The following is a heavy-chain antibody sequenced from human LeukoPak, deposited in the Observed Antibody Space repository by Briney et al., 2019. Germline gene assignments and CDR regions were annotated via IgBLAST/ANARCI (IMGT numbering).Heavy chain of an antibody. CDR1: QFTFTYYD. CDR2: ISYDGSDN. J-gene: IGHJ4*02. V-gene: IGHV3-30-3*01. D-gene: IGHD7-27*01. CDR3: ARDANWGEIDY. Sequence: GGSLRLSCAASQFTFTYYDMHWVRQAPGKGLEWVALISYDGSDNYYADSVQGRFSIFRDNSKNTQYLQMDSLRPEDTAVYYCARDANWGEIDYWGQGTLVTVSS.